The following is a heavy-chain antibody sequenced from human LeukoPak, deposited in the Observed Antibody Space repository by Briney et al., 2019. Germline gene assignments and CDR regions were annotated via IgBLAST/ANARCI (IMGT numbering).Heavy chain of an antibody. CDR2: IRGSDGRI. CDR3: ARDSILTGYYMRGPFDY. J-gene: IGHJ4*02. Sequence: GGSLRLSCAASGFTFSSHAMNWARQAPGKGLEWVSTIRGSDGRIFYADSVRGRFTISRDTSKNTLYLQMNSLRAEDTAVYYCARDSILTGYYMRGPFDYWGQGTLVTVSS. CDR1: GFTFSSHA. V-gene: IGHV3-23*01. D-gene: IGHD3-9*01.